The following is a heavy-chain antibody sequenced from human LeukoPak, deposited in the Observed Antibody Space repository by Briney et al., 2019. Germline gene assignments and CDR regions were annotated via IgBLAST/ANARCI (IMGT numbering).Heavy chain of an antibody. J-gene: IGHJ4*02. CDR3: AKDILTGPHLRGGFDY. Sequence: GGSLRLSCAASGFTFSTYGMHWVRQTPGKGLEWVAVISYDGSNQYYADSVKGRFTISRDNSKNTLYLQMNSLRAEDTAVYYCAKDILTGPHLRGGFDYWGQGTLVTVSS. CDR2: ISYDGSNQ. CDR1: GFTFSTYG. D-gene: IGHD3-9*01. V-gene: IGHV3-30*18.